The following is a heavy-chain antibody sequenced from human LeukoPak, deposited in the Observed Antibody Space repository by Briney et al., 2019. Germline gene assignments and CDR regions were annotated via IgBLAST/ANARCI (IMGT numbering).Heavy chain of an antibody. CDR1: GFTFSSYG. D-gene: IGHD1-26*01. J-gene: IGHJ4*02. CDR2: INWNGGST. Sequence: GGSLRLSCAASGFTFSSYGMSWVRQAPGKGLEWVSGINWNGGSTGYADSVKGRFTISRDNAKNSLYLQMNSLRAEDTALYYCARDWEAPSDYFDYWGQGTLVTVSS. CDR3: ARDWEAPSDYFDY. V-gene: IGHV3-20*04.